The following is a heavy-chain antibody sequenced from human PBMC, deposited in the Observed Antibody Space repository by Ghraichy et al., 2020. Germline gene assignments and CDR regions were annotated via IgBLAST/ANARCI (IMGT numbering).Heavy chain of an antibody. CDR2: INHSGST. CDR1: GGSFSGYY. Sequence: SETLSLTCAVYGGSFSGYYWSWIRQPPGKGLEWIGEINHSGSTNYNPSLKSRVTISVDTSKNQFSLKLSSVTAADTAVYYCARKIAVAGSHGMDVWGQGTTVTVSS. J-gene: IGHJ6*02. D-gene: IGHD6-19*01. CDR3: ARKIAVAGSHGMDV. V-gene: IGHV4-34*01.